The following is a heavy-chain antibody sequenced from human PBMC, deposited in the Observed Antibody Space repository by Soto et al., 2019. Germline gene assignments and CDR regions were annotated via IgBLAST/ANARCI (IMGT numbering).Heavy chain of an antibody. J-gene: IGHJ4*02. CDR3: VSQRTTVPTQAYFDY. V-gene: IGHV4-39*01. D-gene: IGHD4-17*01. CDR2: VYYRGRS. Sequence: NPSETLSLTCTVSGGSVTNSSYYWGWIRQSPWKGLEWIGSVYYRGRSYSKSSVKSRVTISVDTSKNRFSLSLNSVTASDTAVYFCVSQRTTVPTQAYFDYWGPGXLVTVSS. CDR1: GGSVTNSSYY.